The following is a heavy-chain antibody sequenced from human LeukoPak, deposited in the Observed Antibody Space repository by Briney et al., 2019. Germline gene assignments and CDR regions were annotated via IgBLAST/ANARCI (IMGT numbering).Heavy chain of an antibody. CDR2: INDSGGST. J-gene: IGHJ5*02. CDR1: GFTFSSDA. CDR3: AKGTSGSYYNWFDP. D-gene: IGHD1-26*01. Sequence: GGSLRLSCAASGFTFSSDAMSWVRQAPGKGLEWVSAINDSGGSTYYADPVKGRFTISRDNSKNTLYLQMNSLRAEDTAVYYCAKGTSGSYYNWFDPWGQGTLVTVSS. V-gene: IGHV3-23*01.